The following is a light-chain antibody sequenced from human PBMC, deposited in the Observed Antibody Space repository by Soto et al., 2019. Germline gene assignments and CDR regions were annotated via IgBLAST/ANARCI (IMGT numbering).Light chain of an antibody. CDR2: EVS. J-gene: IGLJ3*02. V-gene: IGLV2-14*01. CDR3: SSDRSTNSWV. CDR1: SSDVGGDNY. Sequence: QSALTQPASVSGSPGQSITFSCTGTSSDVGGDNYVSWYQQHPGKAPKLIIYEVSYRPSGVSNRFSGSKSDNPASLTISGLQAEDEADYYCSSDRSTNSWVFGGGTKVTVL.